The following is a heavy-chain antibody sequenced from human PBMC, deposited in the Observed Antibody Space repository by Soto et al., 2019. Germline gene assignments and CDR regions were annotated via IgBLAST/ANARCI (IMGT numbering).Heavy chain of an antibody. CDR3: ASGRTVLESTPRDNDAFCI. V-gene: IGHV1-2*04. J-gene: IGHJ3*02. CDR2: INPKNGAT. CDR1: GYSFTGYS. D-gene: IGHD2-8*02. Sequence: ASVKVSCKASGYSFTGYSMHWVRQAPGQGLEWMGWINPKNGATNYARKFQGWVTMIRDTSISTVYMELSRLRSDDTAVYYCASGRTVLESTPRDNDAFCIWDKGTMVPVS.